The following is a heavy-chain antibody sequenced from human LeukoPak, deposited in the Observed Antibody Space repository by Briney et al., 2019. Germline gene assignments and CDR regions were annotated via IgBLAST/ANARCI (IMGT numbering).Heavy chain of an antibody. Sequence: GRSLRLSCAASGFTFSSYAMHWVRQAPGKGLEWVAVISYDGSNKYYADSVKGRFTISRDNSKNTLYLQMNSLRAEDTAVYYCARGLIAVAMLDAFDIWGQGTMVTVSS. D-gene: IGHD6-19*01. V-gene: IGHV3-30*04. CDR3: ARGLIAVAMLDAFDI. J-gene: IGHJ3*02. CDR2: ISYDGSNK. CDR1: GFTFSSYA.